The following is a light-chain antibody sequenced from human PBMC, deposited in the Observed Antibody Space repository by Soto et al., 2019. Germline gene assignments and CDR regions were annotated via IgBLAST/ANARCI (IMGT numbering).Light chain of an antibody. CDR3: QQYGDSPRT. J-gene: IGKJ1*01. Sequence: EIVLTQSPGTLSLSPGERATLSCRASQSVSSSYLDWFQQRPGQAPRLLIYGASSRATGIPDRFSGSGSGTDFTLTISRLEPEDSAVYYCQQYGDSPRTFGQGTRVEIK. V-gene: IGKV3-20*01. CDR2: GAS. CDR1: QSVSSSY.